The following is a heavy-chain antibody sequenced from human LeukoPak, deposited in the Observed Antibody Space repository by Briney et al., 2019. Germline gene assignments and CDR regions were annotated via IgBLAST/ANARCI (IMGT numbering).Heavy chain of an antibody. V-gene: IGHV3-9*01. CDR3: AKASHDFWSGYNWFDP. J-gene: IGHJ5*02. D-gene: IGHD3-3*01. CDR1: GFTFDDYA. Sequence: GGSLRLSCAASGFTFDDYAMHWVRQAPGKGLEWVSGISWNSGSIGYADSVKGRFTISRDNAKNFLYLQMNSLRAEDTALYYCAKASHDFWSGYNWFDPWGQGTLVTVSS. CDR2: ISWNSGSI.